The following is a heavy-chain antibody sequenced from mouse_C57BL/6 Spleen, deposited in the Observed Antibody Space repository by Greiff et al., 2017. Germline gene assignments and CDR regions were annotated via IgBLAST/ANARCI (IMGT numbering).Heavy chain of an antibody. D-gene: IGHD2-12*01. Sequence: EVKLQQSGPELVKPGASVKISCKASGYTFTDYYMNWVKQSHGKSLEWIGDINPNNGGTSYNQKFKGKATLTVDTSSSTAYMELRSLTSEDSAVYCCAREEINTRDFDYWGKGATLSVSS. CDR3: AREEINTRDFDY. CDR2: INPNNGGT. CDR1: GYTFTDYY. V-gene: IGHV1-26*01. J-gene: IGHJ2*01.